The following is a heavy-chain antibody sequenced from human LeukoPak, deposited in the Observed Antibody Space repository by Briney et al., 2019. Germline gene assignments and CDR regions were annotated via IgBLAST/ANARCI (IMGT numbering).Heavy chain of an antibody. D-gene: IGHD3-10*01. CDR1: GFTFSSYS. CDR3: ARDRLWFGDRDYMDV. V-gene: IGHV3-21*01. CDR2: ISSSSSYI. J-gene: IGHJ6*03. Sequence: GGSLRLSCAASGFTFSSYSMNWVRQAPGKGLEWVSSISSSSSYIYYADSVKGRFTISRDNAKNSLYLQMNSLRAEDMAVYYCARDRLWFGDRDYMDVWGKGTTVTISS.